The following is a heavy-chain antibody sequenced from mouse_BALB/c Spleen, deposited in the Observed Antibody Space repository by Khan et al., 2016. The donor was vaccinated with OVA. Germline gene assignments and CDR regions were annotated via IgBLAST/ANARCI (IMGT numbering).Heavy chain of an antibody. V-gene: IGHV3-2*02. CDR3: AKTARIKY. J-gene: IGHJ2*01. CDR2: ISYSGST. D-gene: IGHD3-3*01. CDR1: GYSITSGYG. Sequence: VQLQESGPGLVKPSQSLSLTCTVTGYSITSGYGWNWIRQFPGNKLEWMGYISYSGSTNYNPTLKSRISITRDTSKNQFFLQLNSVTTEDTATYYCAKTARIKYWGQGTTLTVSS.